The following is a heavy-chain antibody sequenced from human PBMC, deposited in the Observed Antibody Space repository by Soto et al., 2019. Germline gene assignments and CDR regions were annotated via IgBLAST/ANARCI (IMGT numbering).Heavy chain of an antibody. V-gene: IGHV2-5*02. Sequence: GPTLVNPTQTLTLTCTFSGFSFSTSGVGVGWIRQPPGKALEWLSLIYWDDYNAYSPSLKSRLTITKDPSKNQVVLTMPNLDPVHTSSYYCAHYGAITRITIFRVVRSWFDPWGQ. CDR1: GFSFSTSGVG. CDR3: AHYGAITRITIFRVVRSWFDP. CDR2: IYWDDYN. J-gene: IGHJ5*02. D-gene: IGHD3-3*01.